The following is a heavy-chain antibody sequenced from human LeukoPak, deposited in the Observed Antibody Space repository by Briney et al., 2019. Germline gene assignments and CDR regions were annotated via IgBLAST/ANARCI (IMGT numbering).Heavy chain of an antibody. CDR2: ISYAGDDGSNI. D-gene: IGHD4-17*01. J-gene: IGHJ4*02. V-gene: IGHV3-30*18. CDR1: GFMFRSHA. Sequence: AGGSLILSCAAAGFMFRSHAMHWVRQAPGKGLEWVAVISYAGDDGSNIYYVDSVKGRFTISRGDSKSTLYLQMNSLRPEDTAVYYCAKDHLDYGDPDYWGQGTLVTVSS. CDR3: AKDHLDYGDPDY.